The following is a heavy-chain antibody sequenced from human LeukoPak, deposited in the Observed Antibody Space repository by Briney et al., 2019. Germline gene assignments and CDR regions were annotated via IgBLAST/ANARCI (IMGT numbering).Heavy chain of an antibody. CDR1: GFTYTNFW. V-gene: IGHV3-7*01. J-gene: IGHJ4*02. D-gene: IGHD4-11*01. Sequence: GGSLRLSCAASGFTYTNFWIISIRRAPGRGLEWVANIRPDGSEQFYVDSVKGRFTISRDNAKNSVYLQMNSLRADDTAVYYCAGRDSARNPWAYWGQRTLVTVST. CDR3: AGRDSARNPWAY. CDR2: IRPDGSEQ.